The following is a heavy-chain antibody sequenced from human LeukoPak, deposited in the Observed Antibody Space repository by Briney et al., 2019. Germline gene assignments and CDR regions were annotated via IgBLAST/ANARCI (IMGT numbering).Heavy chain of an antibody. V-gene: IGHV3-30-3*01. CDR2: ISYDGSNK. CDR1: GFTFSFNNYA. Sequence: GGSLRLSCAASGFTFSFNNYAMHWVRQAPGKGLEWVAVISYDGSNKFYADSVKGRFTISRDNSKSRLYLQMSSLRAEDTAVYYCAKDSSADDSSGYSYYFDYWGQGTLVTVSS. CDR3: AKDSSADDSSGYSYYFDY. D-gene: IGHD3-22*01. J-gene: IGHJ4*02.